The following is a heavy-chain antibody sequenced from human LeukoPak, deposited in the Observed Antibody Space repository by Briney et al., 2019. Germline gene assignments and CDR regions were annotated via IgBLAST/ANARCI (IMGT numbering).Heavy chain of an antibody. J-gene: IGHJ6*03. CDR1: GFTFSTYS. D-gene: IGHD3-16*01. CDR3: ARDLVSYYNYYMDV. Sequence: GRSLRLSCAASGFTFSTYSMNWVRQAPVKGLKWVSYISSRGSSIYYGDSVKGRFTISRDNAKNSLYLQMNSLRVEDTAVYYCARDLVSYYNYYMDVWGKGTTVTVSS. V-gene: IGHV3-48*01. CDR2: ISSRGSSI.